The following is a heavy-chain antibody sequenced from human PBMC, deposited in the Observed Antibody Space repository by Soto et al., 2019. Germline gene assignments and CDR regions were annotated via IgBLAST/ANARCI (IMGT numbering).Heavy chain of an antibody. D-gene: IGHD3-10*01. J-gene: IGHJ3*02. V-gene: IGHV3-74*01. CDR2: INGDGNTI. Sequence: GGSLRRSCAASGFNFGPFWMHWVRQAPGKGLVWVSHINGDGNTIVYADSVRGRFTISRDNAKSTLFLQMNSLRVEDRAVYYCARDRGYPDSFDIWGQGTMVTVSS. CDR1: GFNFGPFW. CDR3: ARDRGYPDSFDI.